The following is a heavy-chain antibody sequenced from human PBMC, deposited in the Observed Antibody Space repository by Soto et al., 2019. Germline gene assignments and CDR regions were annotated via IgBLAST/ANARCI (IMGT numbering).Heavy chain of an antibody. D-gene: IGHD6-19*01. CDR2: INAGNGDT. J-gene: IGHJ4*02. Sequence: QVHLVQSGAEVNKPGASVKVSCKASGYTFTTHHIHWVRQAPGQRLEWMGWINAGNGDTKYSQKFQGRVTITRDTSASTAYMELSSLRSEDTSVYFCAKGGSSGWFIDYWGQGTLVTVSS. CDR3: AKGGSSGWFIDY. V-gene: IGHV1-3*01. CDR1: GYTFTTHH.